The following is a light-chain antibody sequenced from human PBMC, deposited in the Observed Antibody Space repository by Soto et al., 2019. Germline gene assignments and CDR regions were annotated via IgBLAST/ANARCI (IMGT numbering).Light chain of an antibody. J-gene: IGLJ2*01. CDR2: DVS. V-gene: IGLV2-14*03. CDR3: SSYTSSSTVV. Sequence: QSALTQPASVSGSPGQSITISCTGTSSDVGGYNYVSWYQQHPGKAPKLMIYDVSNRPSGVSNRFSGSKSGSTASLTISGLQAEDEAEYYCSSYTSSSTVVFGGGTKLTVL. CDR1: SSDVGGYNY.